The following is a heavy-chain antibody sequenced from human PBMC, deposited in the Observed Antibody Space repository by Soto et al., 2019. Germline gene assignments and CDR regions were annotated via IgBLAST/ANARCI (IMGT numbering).Heavy chain of an antibody. CDR2: INHSGST. V-gene: IGHV4-34*01. CDR3: ARADIVVVVAATRSYWFDP. CDR1: GGSFSGYY. D-gene: IGHD2-15*01. J-gene: IGHJ5*02. Sequence: QVQLQQWGAGLLKPSETLSLTCAVYGGSFSGYYWSWIRQPPGKGLEWIGEINHSGSTNYNPSLKSRFTISVDTSKNQFSLKLSAVTAADTAVYYCARADIVVVVAATRSYWFDPWGQGTLVTVSS.